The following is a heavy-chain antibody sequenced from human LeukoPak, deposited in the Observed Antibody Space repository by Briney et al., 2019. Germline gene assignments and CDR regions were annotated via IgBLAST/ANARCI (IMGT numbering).Heavy chain of an antibody. V-gene: IGHV4-39*07. J-gene: IGHJ6*02. Sequence: SETLSLTCTVSGGSISSSSYYWGWIRQPPGKGLEWIGSIYYSGSTYYNPSLKSRVTISVDTSKNQFSLKLSSVTAADTAVYYCARDLYYGDYHYYGMDVWGQGTTVTVSS. CDR3: ARDLYYGDYHYYGMDV. CDR1: GGSISSSSYY. D-gene: IGHD4-17*01. CDR2: IYYSGST.